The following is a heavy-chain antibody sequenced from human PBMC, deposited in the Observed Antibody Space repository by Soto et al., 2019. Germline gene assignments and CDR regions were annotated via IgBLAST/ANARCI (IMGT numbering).Heavy chain of an antibody. CDR3: AHCRGGVASF. CDR2: VYWDDDK. D-gene: IGHD2-2*01. Sequence: QITLNESGPTLVKPTQTLTLTCTFSGFSLSTRDVGVGWIRQPPGEALEWLGVVYWDDDKPYSPSLKSRLTITKDTSKNQVVLRMTKMDPVDTATYYCAHCRGGVASFWGQGTLVTVSS. V-gene: IGHV2-5*02. J-gene: IGHJ4*02. CDR1: GFSLSTRDVG.